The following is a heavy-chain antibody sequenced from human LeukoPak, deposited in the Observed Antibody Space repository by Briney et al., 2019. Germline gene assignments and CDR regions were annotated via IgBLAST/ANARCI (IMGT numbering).Heavy chain of an antibody. J-gene: IGHJ5*02. Sequence: GASVKVSCKASGYTFTSYYMHGVRQAPGQGLEWMGIINPSCGSTSYAQKFQGRVTMTRDTSTSTVYMELSSLRSEDTAVYYCARATIVVVPAARRGVGPWFDPWGQGTLVTVSS. CDR3: ARATIVVVPAARRGVGPWFDP. CDR2: INPSCGST. CDR1: GYTFTSYY. D-gene: IGHD2-2*01. V-gene: IGHV1-46*01.